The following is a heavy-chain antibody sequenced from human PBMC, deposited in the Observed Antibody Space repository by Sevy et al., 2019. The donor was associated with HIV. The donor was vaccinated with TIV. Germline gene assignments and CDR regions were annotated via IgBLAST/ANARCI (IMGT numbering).Heavy chain of an antibody. V-gene: IGHV3-30*18. D-gene: IGHD4-17*01. CDR2: ISYDGNNR. J-gene: IGHJ4*02. CDR3: AKEDYGGNLPNYFAS. Sequence: GGSLRLSCAASGFTFSDHGMHWVRQAPGKGLDWVAAISYDGNNRYYADSVKGRFTISRDNCKNTVYLQMDSVRPEDTAVYYCAKEDYGGNLPNYFASWGQGTRVTVSS. CDR1: GFTFSDHG.